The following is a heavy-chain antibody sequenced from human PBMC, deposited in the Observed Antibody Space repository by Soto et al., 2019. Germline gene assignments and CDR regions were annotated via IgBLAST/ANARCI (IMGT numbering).Heavy chain of an antibody. V-gene: IGHV1-46*01. CDR1: GYTFTNYH. D-gene: IGHD3-9*01. CDR3: ARDDILTGYSLVIGGMDV. J-gene: IGHJ6*02. CDR2: INPSGGST. Sequence: ASVKVSCKASGYTFTNYHMHWVRQAPGQGFEWLGIINPSGGSTTYAQKFQGRVTMTSDTSTSTVYMELSSLRSDDTAVYYCARDDILTGYSLVIGGMDVWGQGTTVTVSS.